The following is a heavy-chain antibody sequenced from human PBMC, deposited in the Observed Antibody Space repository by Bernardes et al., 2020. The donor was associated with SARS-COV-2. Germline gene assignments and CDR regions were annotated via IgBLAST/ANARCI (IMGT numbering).Heavy chain of an antibody. CDR1: GFTFRSYA. CDR2: ISGSGGTT. J-gene: IGHJ4*02. D-gene: IGHD3-3*01. CDR3: VKGVDFWSGKYYFDY. Sequence: GGSLRLSCAASGFTFRSYAMTWVRQAPGKGLEWVSTISGSGGTTYYADSVKGRFTISRDNSKNTLYLQMNSLRAEDTAVYYCVKGVDFWSGKYYFDYWGQGTLVTVSS. V-gene: IGHV3-23*01.